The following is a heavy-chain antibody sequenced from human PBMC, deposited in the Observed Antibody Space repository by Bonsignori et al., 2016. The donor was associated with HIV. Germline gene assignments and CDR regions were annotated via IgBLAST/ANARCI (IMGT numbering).Heavy chain of an antibody. Sequence: WIRQPPGKALEWLALIYWDDDKRYSPSLESRLTVTKGTSKNQVVLTMTNMDPAETATYYCAHLRRGLRYSFYNMDVWGKGTTVTVSS. CDR3: AHLRRGLRYSFYNMDV. V-gene: IGHV2-5*02. D-gene: IGHD4-17*01. CDR2: IYWDDDK. J-gene: IGHJ6*03.